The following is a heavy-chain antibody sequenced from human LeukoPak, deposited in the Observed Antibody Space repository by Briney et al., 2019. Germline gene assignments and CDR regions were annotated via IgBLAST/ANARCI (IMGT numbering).Heavy chain of an antibody. CDR2: IYYSGNI. V-gene: IGHV4-59*01. J-gene: IGHJ6*02. Sequence: SETLSLTCTVSGGSISNYYWSWIRQPPGKGLEWIGYIYYSGNINYNLSLKSRVTISVDTSKNQVSLKLSSVTAADTAVYYCARSSGSGPAYYYGLDVWGQGTTVTVFS. CDR1: GGSISNYY. D-gene: IGHD6-19*01. CDR3: ARSSGSGPAYYYGLDV.